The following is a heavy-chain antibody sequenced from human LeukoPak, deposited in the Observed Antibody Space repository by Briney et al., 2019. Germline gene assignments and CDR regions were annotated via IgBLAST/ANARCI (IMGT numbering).Heavy chain of an antibody. CDR1: GGTFSSYA. J-gene: IGHJ3*02. Sequence: SVKVSCKASGGTFSSYAISWVRQAPGQGLEWMGGIIPIFGTANYAQKFQGRVTITADESTSTAYMELSSLRSEDTAVYYCARDFPLCSSSLVAFDIWGQGTMVTVSS. CDR2: IIPIFGTA. D-gene: IGHD6-6*01. CDR3: ARDFPLCSSSLVAFDI. V-gene: IGHV1-69*01.